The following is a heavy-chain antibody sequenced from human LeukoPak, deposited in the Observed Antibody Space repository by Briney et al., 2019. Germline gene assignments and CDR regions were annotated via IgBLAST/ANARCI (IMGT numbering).Heavy chain of an antibody. J-gene: IGHJ6*03. V-gene: IGHV4-4*07. CDR2: IYTSGST. Sequence: SETLSLTCTVSGGSISIYYWNWIRQPAGKGLEWIGRIYTSGSTKYNPSLKSRVTISVDTSKNQFSLKLSSVTAADTAVYYCARGGLSYYYMDVWGKGTTVTVSS. CDR3: ARGGLSYYYMDV. CDR1: GGSISIYY.